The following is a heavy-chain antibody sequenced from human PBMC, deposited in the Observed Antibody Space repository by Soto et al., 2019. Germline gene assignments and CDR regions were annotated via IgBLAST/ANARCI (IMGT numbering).Heavy chain of an antibody. V-gene: IGHV4-31*03. CDR1: GGSISSGGYY. CDR2: IYYSGST. CDR3: ARGSSSWNFDY. J-gene: IGHJ4*02. D-gene: IGHD6-13*01. Sequence: QVQLQESGPGLVKPSQTLSLTCTVSGGSISSGGYYWSWIRQHPGKGLEWIGYIYYSGSTYYNPSLKSRVTISVDPSKNQCSLKLSSVTAADTAVYYCARGSSSWNFDYWGQGTLVTVSS.